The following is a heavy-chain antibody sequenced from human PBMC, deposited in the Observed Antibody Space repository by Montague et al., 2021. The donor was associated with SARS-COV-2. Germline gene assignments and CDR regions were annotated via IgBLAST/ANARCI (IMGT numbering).Heavy chain of an antibody. CDR3: ARGEGSSGHDY. CDR1: GGSISSGGYY. J-gene: IGHJ4*02. V-gene: IGHV4-31*03. CDR2: IYYSGST. D-gene: IGHD3-22*01. Sequence: TLSLTCTVSGGSISSGGYYWSWIRQHPGKGLEWIGYIYYSGSTYYNPSLKSRVTISVDTSKNQLSLKLSSVTAADTAVYYCARGEGSSGHDYWGQGTLVTVSS.